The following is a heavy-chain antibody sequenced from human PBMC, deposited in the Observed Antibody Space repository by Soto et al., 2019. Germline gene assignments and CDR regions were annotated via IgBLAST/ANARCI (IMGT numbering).Heavy chain of an antibody. CDR2: IYYSGST. CDR1: GGSISSGDYY. CDR3: ARDYLGSTSQYYYYGMDV. V-gene: IGHV4-30-4*01. D-gene: IGHD2-2*01. Sequence: SETLSLTCTVSGGSISSGDYYWSWIRQPPGKGLEWIGYIYYSGSTYYNPSLKSRVTISVDTSKNQFSLKLSSVTAADTAVYYCARDYLGSTSQYYYYGMDVWGQGTTVTVSS. J-gene: IGHJ6*02.